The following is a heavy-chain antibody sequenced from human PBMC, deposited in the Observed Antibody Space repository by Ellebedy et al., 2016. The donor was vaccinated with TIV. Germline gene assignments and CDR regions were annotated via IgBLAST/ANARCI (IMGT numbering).Heavy chain of an antibody. J-gene: IGHJ4*02. Sequence: SETLSLTXTVSGDSINNNDYYWSWIRQPAGKGLEWIGRIYSSGNTNYNPSLRSRVTMSLDTSKNRISLKVSSVTAADTAVYYCATVGLGVAGSIDYWGQGTPVTVSS. CDR2: IYSSGNT. D-gene: IGHD6-19*01. CDR1: GDSINNNDYY. CDR3: ATVGLGVAGSIDY. V-gene: IGHV4-61*02.